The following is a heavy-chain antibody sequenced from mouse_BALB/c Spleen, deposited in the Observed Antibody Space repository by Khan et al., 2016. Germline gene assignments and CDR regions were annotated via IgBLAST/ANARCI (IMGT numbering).Heavy chain of an antibody. Sequence: DLVKPGASVKLSCKASGYTFTSYWINWIKQRPGQGLEWIGRIAPGSGSTYYNEMFKGKATLTVDTASSTAYIQLSSRSSEDSAVYFCAREGTVPLMDYWGQGSSVTVSS. D-gene: IGHD1-1*01. CDR3: AREGTVPLMDY. CDR2: IAPGSGST. CDR1: GYTFTSYW. J-gene: IGHJ4*01. V-gene: IGHV1S41*01.